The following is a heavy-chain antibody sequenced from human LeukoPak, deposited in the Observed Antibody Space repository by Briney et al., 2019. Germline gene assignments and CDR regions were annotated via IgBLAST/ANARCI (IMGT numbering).Heavy chain of an antibody. Sequence: PGGSLRLSCAASGFTFSSYSMNWVRQAPGKGLEWVSSISSSSSYIYYADSVKGRFTISRDNAKNSLYLQMNSLRAEDTAVYYCARDPPRGYDFWSGYYPPYYFDYWGQGTLVTVSS. CDR2: ISSSSSYI. J-gene: IGHJ4*02. CDR3: ARDPPRGYDFWSGYYPPYYFDY. D-gene: IGHD3-3*01. V-gene: IGHV3-21*01. CDR1: GFTFSSYS.